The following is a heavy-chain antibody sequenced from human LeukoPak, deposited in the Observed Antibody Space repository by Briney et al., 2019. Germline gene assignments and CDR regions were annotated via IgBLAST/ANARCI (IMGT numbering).Heavy chain of an antibody. D-gene: IGHD3-16*01. V-gene: IGHV1-3*01. Sequence: ASVKVSCKASGYTFSRYGMHWVRQAPGQRLEWMGWISAGNENTKYSQKFQGRVSITRDTSASTAYMELGSLTSEDTAVYYCARDLYGDYFDYWGQGTLVTVSS. CDR2: ISAGNENT. J-gene: IGHJ4*02. CDR1: GYTFSRYG. CDR3: ARDLYGDYFDY.